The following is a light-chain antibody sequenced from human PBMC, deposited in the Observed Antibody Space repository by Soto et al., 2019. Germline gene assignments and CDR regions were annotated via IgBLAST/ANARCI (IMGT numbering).Light chain of an antibody. V-gene: IGKV1-5*01. CDR3: QHMRT. J-gene: IGKJ1*01. CDR2: DAS. CDR1: QNINNW. Sequence: GDRVTITCRASQNINNWIAWYQQKPGKAPKFLIYDASTLESGVPSRFSGSGFGIEFSLTISSLQPDDFGSYYCQHMRTFGQGTKVDIK.